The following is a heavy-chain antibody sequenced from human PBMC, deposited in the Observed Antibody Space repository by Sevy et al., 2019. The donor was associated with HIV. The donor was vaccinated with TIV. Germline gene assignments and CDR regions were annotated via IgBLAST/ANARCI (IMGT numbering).Heavy chain of an antibody. J-gene: IGHJ6*02. CDR1: GGSISSGDYY. CDR3: ARLRIYYYYGMDV. CDR2: IYYSGST. D-gene: IGHD4-17*01. Sequence: SETLSLTCTVSGGSISSGDYYWSWIRQPPGKGLEWIGYIYYSGSTYYNPSLKSRVTISVDTSKNQFSLKPSSVTAADTAVYYCARLRIYYYYGMDVWGQGTTVTVSS. V-gene: IGHV4-30-4*01.